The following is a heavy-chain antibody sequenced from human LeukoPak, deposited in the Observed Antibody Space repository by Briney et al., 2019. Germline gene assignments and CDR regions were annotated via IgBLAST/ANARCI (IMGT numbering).Heavy chain of an antibody. CDR1: GFIFSRYG. V-gene: IGHV3-23*01. D-gene: IGHD4-17*01. CDR3: ANDPNGDYIGAFDF. Sequence: PGGSLRLSCTGSGFIFSRYGMVWVRQAPGKGLEWVSAMRGDGGDIRYSDSVKGRFTISRDNSKNTLYLQMNSLRAEDTAVYYCANDPNGDYIGAFDFWGQGTMVAVS. CDR2: MRGDGGDI. J-gene: IGHJ3*01.